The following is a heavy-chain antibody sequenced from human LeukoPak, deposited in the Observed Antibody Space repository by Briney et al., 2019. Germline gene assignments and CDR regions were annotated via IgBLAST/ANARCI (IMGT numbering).Heavy chain of an antibody. CDR2: INSDGSST. V-gene: IGHV3-74*01. D-gene: IGHD3-10*01. CDR1: GFTFSSYW. CDR3: ARVTGSGSYYNPFDY. J-gene: IGHJ4*02. Sequence: PGRSLRLSCAASGFTFSSYWMHWVRQAPGKGLVWVSRINSDGSSTSYADSVKGRFTISRDNAKNTLYLQMNSLRAEDTAVYYCARVTGSGSYYNPFDYWGQGTLVTVSS.